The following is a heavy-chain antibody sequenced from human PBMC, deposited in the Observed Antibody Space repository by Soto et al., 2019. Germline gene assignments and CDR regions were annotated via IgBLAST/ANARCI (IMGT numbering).Heavy chain of an antibody. CDR1: GFTFSSYS. J-gene: IGHJ6*03. D-gene: IGHD2-2*01. V-gene: IGHV3-21*01. Sequence: GGSLRLSCAASGFTFSSYSMNWVRQAPGKGLEWVSSISSSSSYIYYADSVKGRFTISRDNAKNSLYLQMNSLRAEDTAVYYCARFVVPAAMSRPYYYYYMDVWGKGTTVTVSS. CDR2: ISSSSSYI. CDR3: ARFVVPAAMSRPYYYYYMDV.